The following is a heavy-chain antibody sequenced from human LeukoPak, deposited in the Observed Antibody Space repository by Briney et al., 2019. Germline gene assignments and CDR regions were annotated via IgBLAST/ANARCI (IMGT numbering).Heavy chain of an antibody. Sequence: GGSLRLSCAASGFTFSSYSMNWVRQAPGKGLEWVSYISSRSATIYYADSVKGRFTISRDNAKNSLYLQMNSLRAEDTALYYCARAPGVFLEYLQHWGQGTLVTVSS. J-gene: IGHJ1*01. CDR2: ISSRSATI. CDR3: ARAPGVFLEYLQH. D-gene: IGHD2-2*01. V-gene: IGHV3-48*01. CDR1: GFTFSSYS.